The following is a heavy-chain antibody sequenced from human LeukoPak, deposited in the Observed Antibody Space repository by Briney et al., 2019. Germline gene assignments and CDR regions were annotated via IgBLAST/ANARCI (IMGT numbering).Heavy chain of an antibody. CDR2: IKQDGSEK. V-gene: IGHV3-7*01. CDR3: AREFWYSSGWYWERVCFDY. CDR1: GFTFISYW. J-gene: IGHJ4*02. D-gene: IGHD6-19*01. Sequence: GGSLRLSCAASGFTFISYWMSWVRQAPGKGLEWVANIKQDGSEKYYVDSVKGRFTISRDNAKNSLYLQMNSLRAEDTAVYYCAREFWYSSGWYWERVCFDYWGQGTLVTVSS.